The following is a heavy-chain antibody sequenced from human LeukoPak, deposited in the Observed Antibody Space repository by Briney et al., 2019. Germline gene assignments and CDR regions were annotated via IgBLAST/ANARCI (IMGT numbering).Heavy chain of an antibody. V-gene: IGHV4-59*01. CDR3: ARDYYGVKSPS. J-gene: IGHJ5*02. Sequence: PSETLSLTCTVSGGSISSYYWSWLRQPPRKGLEWIGYIYYSGSTNYNPSLKSLVTITVDTSKNQFSLKLRSVTAADTAVYYWARDYYGVKSPSWGRGTLVTVSS. D-gene: IGHD3-22*01. CDR1: GGSISSYY. CDR2: IYYSGST.